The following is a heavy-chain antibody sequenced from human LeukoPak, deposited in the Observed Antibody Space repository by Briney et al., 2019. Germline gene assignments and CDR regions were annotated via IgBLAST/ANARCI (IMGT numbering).Heavy chain of an antibody. D-gene: IGHD3-22*01. J-gene: IGHJ4*02. CDR1: SGSISTYY. CDR3: ARDQYYYDSSGYYRFDS. Sequence: PSETLSLTCTISSGSISTYYWSWIRQPPGKGLEWIGYIYYSGSTNYNPSLKSRVTMSVDTSKNQFSLKLSSVTAADTAVYYCARDQYYYDSSGYYRFDSWGQGTLVTVSS. V-gene: IGHV4-59*12. CDR2: IYYSGST.